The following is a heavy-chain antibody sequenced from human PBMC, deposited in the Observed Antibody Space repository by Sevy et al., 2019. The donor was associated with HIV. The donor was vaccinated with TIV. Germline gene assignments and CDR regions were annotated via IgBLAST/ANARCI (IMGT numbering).Heavy chain of an antibody. J-gene: IGHJ3*02. CDR2: ISSSGSTI. CDR3: ARDKHYDSSGYYYPDDAFDI. D-gene: IGHD3-22*01. Sequence: GVSLRLSCAASGFTFSDYYMSWIRQAPGKGLEWVSYISSSGSTIYDADSVKGRFTISRDNAKNSLYLIMNRLRAEDTAVDYCARDKHYDSSGYYYPDDAFDIWGQGTMVTVSS. CDR1: GFTFSDYY. V-gene: IGHV3-11*01.